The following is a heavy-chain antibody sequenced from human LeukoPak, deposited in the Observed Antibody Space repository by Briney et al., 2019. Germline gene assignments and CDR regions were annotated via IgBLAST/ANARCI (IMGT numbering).Heavy chain of an antibody. Sequence: GGSLRLSCAASGFTFSSYWMHWVRQAPGKGLEWVAVISYDGSNKYYADSVKGRFTISRDNSKNTLYLQMNSLRAEDTAVYYCAKALYYDSSGYYFDYWGQGTLVTVSS. J-gene: IGHJ4*02. V-gene: IGHV3-30*18. CDR1: GFTFSSYW. CDR2: ISYDGSNK. CDR3: AKALYYDSSGYYFDY. D-gene: IGHD3-22*01.